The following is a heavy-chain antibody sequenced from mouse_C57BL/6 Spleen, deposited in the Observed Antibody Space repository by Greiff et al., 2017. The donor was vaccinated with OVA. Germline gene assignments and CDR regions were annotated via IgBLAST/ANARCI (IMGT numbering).Heavy chain of an antibody. CDR3: ARHGGNPSYDMDY. Sequence: VQLKEPGPGLVAPSQSLSITCTVSGFSLTSYGVHWVRQPPGKGLEWLVVIWSDGSTTYNSALKSRLSISKDNSKSQAFLKMNSLQTDDTAMYYCARHGGNPSYDMDYWGKGTSVTVSS. CDR2: IWSDGST. D-gene: IGHD2-1*01. V-gene: IGHV2-6-1*01. CDR1: GFSLTSYG. J-gene: IGHJ4*01.